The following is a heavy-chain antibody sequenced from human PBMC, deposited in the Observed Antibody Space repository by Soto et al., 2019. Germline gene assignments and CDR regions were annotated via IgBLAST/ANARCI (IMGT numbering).Heavy chain of an antibody. CDR1: GYTFTSYG. J-gene: IGHJ6*03. D-gene: IGHD3-9*01. CDR3: ARQKLVDFDWLLQNYYYYYMDV. Sequence: ASVKVSCKASGYTFTSYGISWVRQAPGQGLEWMGWISAYNGNTNYAQKLQGRVTMTTDTSTSTAYMELRSLRSDDTAVYYCARQKLVDFDWLLQNYYYYYMDVWGKGTTVTVSS. CDR2: ISAYNGNT. V-gene: IGHV1-18*01.